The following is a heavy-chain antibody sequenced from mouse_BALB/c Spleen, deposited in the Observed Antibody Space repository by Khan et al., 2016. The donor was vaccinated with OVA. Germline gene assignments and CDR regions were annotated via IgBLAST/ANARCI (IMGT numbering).Heavy chain of an antibody. J-gene: IGHJ4*01. Sequence: EVELVESGGDLVKPGGSLKVSCAASGFTFSSYGMPWVRQTPDKRLEWVATISSGGSYTYFPDSVKGRFTISRDTAKNTLYLQLSSLKSEDTDMYYCARAYNGNEYYAMDYWGQGTSVTVSA. V-gene: IGHV5-6*01. D-gene: IGHD2-10*01. CDR1: GFTFSSYG. CDR3: ARAYNGNEYYAMDY. CDR2: ISSGGSYT.